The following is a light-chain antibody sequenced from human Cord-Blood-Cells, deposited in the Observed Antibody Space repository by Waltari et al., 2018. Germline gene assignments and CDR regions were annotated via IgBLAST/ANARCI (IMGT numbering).Light chain of an antibody. CDR2: DAS. V-gene: IGKV1-5*01. CDR3: QQYNSFPFT. CDR1: QSISSW. J-gene: IGKJ3*01. Sequence: DLEMTRSPSTLAASVGDRVTITCRASQSISSWLAWYQQKPGKAPKLLIYDASSLESGVPSRFSGSGSGTEFTLTISSLQPDDFATYYCQQYNSFPFTFGPGTKVEIK.